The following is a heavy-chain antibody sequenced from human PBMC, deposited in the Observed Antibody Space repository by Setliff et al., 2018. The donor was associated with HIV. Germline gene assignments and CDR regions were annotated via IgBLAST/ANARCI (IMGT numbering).Heavy chain of an antibody. J-gene: IGHJ5*02. V-gene: IGHV4-39*01. CDR3: ARQGYDILTGYKFDP. CDR1: GGSISSSSYY. D-gene: IGHD3-9*01. CDR2: IYYSGST. Sequence: TSETLSLTCTVSGGSISSSSYYWGWIRQPPGKGLEWIGSIYYSGSTHYSPSLKSRVTISVDTSKDQFSLKLSSVTAADTAVYYCARQGYDILTGYKFDPWGQGTLVTVSS.